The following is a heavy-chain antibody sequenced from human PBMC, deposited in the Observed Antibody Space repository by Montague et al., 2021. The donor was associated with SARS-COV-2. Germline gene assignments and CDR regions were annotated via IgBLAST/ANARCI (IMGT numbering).Heavy chain of an antibody. V-gene: IGHV4-59*01. Sequence: SETLSLTCTVSGASISSYYWSWIRQPPGKGLEWIGYIYYSGSTNYNPSLKSRVTISVDTSKNQFSLKLSSVTAADTAVYYCARRSLGYCSGVNCYSGYDYWGQGTLVTVSS. CDR2: IYYSGST. CDR1: GASISSYY. D-gene: IGHD2-15*01. CDR3: ARRSLGYCSGVNCYSGYDY. J-gene: IGHJ4*02.